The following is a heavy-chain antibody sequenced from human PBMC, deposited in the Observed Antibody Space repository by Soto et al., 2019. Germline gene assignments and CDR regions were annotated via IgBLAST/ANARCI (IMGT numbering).Heavy chain of an antibody. J-gene: IGHJ6*03. V-gene: IGHV1-69*04. CDR2: IIPILGIA. Sequence: ASVKVSCKASGGTFSSYTISWVRQAPGQGLEWMGRIIPILGIANYAQKFQGRVTITSDKSTSTAYMEMSSLRSEDTAVYYCARDHNPPSAAAGTFYYYYMDVWGKGTTVTVSS. CDR1: GGTFSSYT. D-gene: IGHD6-13*01. CDR3: ARDHNPPSAAAGTFYYYYMDV.